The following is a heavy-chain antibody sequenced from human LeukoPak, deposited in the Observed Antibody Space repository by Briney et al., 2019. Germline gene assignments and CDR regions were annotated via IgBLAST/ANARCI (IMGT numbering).Heavy chain of an antibody. J-gene: IGHJ3*02. CDR1: GGSISTFF. CDR2: ISNTGST. V-gene: IGHV4-59*01. D-gene: IGHD3-9*01. CDR3: ARGSGDILTGYYHDAFDI. Sequence: SETLSLTCTVSGGSISTFFWGWIRQPPGKGLEWIGYISNTGSTNYNPSLKSRVAISKDTSKNQFSLKVTSMTAADTAVYYCARGSGDILTGYYHDAFDIWGQGTMVTVSS.